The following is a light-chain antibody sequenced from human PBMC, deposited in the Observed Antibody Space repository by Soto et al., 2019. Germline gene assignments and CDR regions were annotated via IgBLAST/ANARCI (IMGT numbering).Light chain of an antibody. V-gene: IGKV3-11*01. CDR2: DAS. CDR1: QSVNSY. CDR3: QQRGSWPLT. J-gene: IGKJ4*01. Sequence: EIVFTQSPATLSLSPGERATLSCRASQSVNSYLAWYQQKPGQAPRLLIYDASNRATGVPSRFSGSASGTDFTLTISSLEPEDFAVYYCQQRGSWPLTFGGGTKVDIK.